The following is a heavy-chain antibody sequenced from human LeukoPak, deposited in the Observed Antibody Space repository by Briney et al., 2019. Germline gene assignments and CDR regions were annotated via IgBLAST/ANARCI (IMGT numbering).Heavy chain of an antibody. CDR1: GFTFSSYG. V-gene: IGHV3-33*01. CDR3: ARDDSIGDYDQPHCYYYGMDV. J-gene: IGHJ6*02. D-gene: IGHD4-17*01. Sequence: GRSLRLSCAASGFTFSSYGMHWVRQAPGKGLEWVAVIWYDGSNKYYADSVKGRFTISRDNSKNTLYLQMNSLRAEDTAVYYCARDDSIGDYDQPHCYYYGMDVWGQGTTVTVSS. CDR2: IWYDGSNK.